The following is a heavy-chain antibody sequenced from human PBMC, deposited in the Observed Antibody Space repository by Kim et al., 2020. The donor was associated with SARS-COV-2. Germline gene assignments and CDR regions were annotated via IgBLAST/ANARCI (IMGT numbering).Heavy chain of an antibody. CDR1: GYTFTDFF. J-gene: IGHJ6*02. Sequence: ASVKVSCKASGYTFTDFFIHWVRQAPGQGLEWMGWIDPNSGDTHYAKSFQGRVTMTTDTSTSTVYLDLSRLRSNDTAVYYCARDEVPTVLGMEDVWGRGATVTVSS. V-gene: IGHV1-2*02. CDR3: ARDEVPTVLGMEDV. CDR2: IDPNSGDT. D-gene: IGHD3-16*01.